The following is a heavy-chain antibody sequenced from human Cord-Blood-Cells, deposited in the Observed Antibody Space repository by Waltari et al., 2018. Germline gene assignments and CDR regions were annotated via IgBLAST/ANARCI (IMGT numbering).Heavy chain of an antibody. CDR1: GYTFTSHG. J-gene: IGHJ4*02. CDR2: ISAYNGNT. V-gene: IGHV1-18*04. D-gene: IGHD2-21*02. CDR3: ARYDGGNSYYFDY. Sequence: VQLVQSGAEVRKPGASVQVSCKASGYTFTSHGISWGRQAPGQGPEGMGWISAYNGNTNDAQKLQGRVTMTTDTATSTAYMELRSLGSDDTAVYYCARYDGGNSYYFDYWGQGTLVTVSS.